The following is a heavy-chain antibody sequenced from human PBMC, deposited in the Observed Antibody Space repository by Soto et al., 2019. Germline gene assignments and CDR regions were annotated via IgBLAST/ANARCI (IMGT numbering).Heavy chain of an antibody. CDR1: GYTLTELS. CDR2: FDPEDGET. J-gene: IGHJ4*02. V-gene: IGHV1-24*01. CDR3: ATGRITMVRGVIIGDGAPIDY. D-gene: IGHD3-10*01. Sequence: ASVKVSCKVSGYTLTELSMHWVRQAPGKGLEWMGGFDPEDGETIYAQKFQGRVTMTEDTSTDTAYMELGSLRSEDTAVYYCATGRITMVRGVIIGDGAPIDYWGQGTLVTVSS.